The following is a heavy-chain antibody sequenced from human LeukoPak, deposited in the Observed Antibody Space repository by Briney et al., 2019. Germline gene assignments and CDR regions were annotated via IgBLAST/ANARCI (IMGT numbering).Heavy chain of an antibody. V-gene: IGHV3-7*01. CDR1: GFTFSNYW. J-gene: IGHJ6*03. CDR3: MRDFQAAYHYHMDV. D-gene: IGHD6-25*01. Sequence: SGGSLRLSCAASGFTFSNYWMSWVRQAPGRGLEWVANIKYDGGEKYYVDSVKGRLTISRDNAKDSLYLQMNSLRAEDTAVYYCMRDFQAAYHYHMDVWGKGTTVTVSS. CDR2: IKYDGGEK.